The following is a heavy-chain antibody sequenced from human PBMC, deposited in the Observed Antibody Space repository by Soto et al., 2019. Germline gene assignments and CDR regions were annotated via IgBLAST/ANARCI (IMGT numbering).Heavy chain of an antibody. CDR2: IWYDGSNK. V-gene: IGHV3-33*01. CDR3: ARDSRLYYDFWSGYFDC. CDR1: GFTFSSYG. J-gene: IGHJ4*02. Sequence: QVQLVESGGGVVQPGRSLRLSCAASGFTFSSYGMHWVRQAPGRGLERVGVIWYDGSNKYYADSVKGRFTISRDNSNNWLYLQMNSRRAEDTAVYYCARDSRLYYDFWSGYFDCCGQGTLVTASS. D-gene: IGHD3-3*01.